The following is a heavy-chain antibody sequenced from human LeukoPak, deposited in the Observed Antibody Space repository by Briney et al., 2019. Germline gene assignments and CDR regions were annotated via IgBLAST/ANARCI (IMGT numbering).Heavy chain of an antibody. J-gene: IGHJ3*02. V-gene: IGHV4-39*01. CDR2: IYYSGST. Sequence: PSETLSLTCTVSGGSISSSSYYWGWVRQPPGTGLEWIGSIYYSGSTYYNPSLKSRVTISVDTSKNQFSLKLSSVTAADTAVYYCARQTDYYDSSGYYIDAFDIWGQGTMVTVSS. D-gene: IGHD3-22*01. CDR3: ARQTDYYDSSGYYIDAFDI. CDR1: GGSISSSSYY.